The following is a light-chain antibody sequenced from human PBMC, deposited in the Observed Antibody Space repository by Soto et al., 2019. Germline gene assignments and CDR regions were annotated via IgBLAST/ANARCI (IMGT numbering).Light chain of an antibody. J-gene: IGLJ2*01. Sequence: QSVLTQSPSASASLGASVKLTCTLSSGQSTYTIAWHQQQPEKGPRFLMRLNSDGSHTKGDGIPDRFSGSSSGAERYLTISSLQSEDEADYYCQTWGTGILVFGGGTKVTVL. CDR1: SGQSTYT. V-gene: IGLV4-69*01. CDR2: LNSDGSH. CDR3: QTWGTGILV.